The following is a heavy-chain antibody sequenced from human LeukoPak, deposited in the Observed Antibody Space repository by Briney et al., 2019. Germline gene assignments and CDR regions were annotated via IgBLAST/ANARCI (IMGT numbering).Heavy chain of an antibody. CDR1: GGSISSGGYS. Sequence: SETLSLTCAVSGGSISSGGYSWSWIRQPPGKGLEWIGYIYHSGSTYYNPSLKSRVTISVDRSKNQFSLKLSSVTAADTAVYYCAGTAYCGGDCYSDYWGQGTLVTVSS. J-gene: IGHJ4*02. V-gene: IGHV4-30-2*01. CDR2: IYHSGST. D-gene: IGHD2-21*02. CDR3: AGTAYCGGDCYSDY.